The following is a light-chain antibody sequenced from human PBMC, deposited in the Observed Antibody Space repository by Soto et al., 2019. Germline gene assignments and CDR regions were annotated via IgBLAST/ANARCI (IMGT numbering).Light chain of an antibody. Sequence: AIQMTQSPSSLSASVGDRVTITCRASQGIRNDLGWYQQKPGKAPKLRIYAASNLHSGVPSRFSGSGSGTDFTLTISSLQPEDFATYYCLPDYNYPRTFGQGTKVEI. J-gene: IGKJ1*01. V-gene: IGKV1-6*01. CDR1: QGIRND. CDR2: AAS. CDR3: LPDYNYPRT.